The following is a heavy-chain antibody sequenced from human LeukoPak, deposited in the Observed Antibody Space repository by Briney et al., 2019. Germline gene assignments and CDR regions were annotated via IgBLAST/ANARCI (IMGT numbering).Heavy chain of an antibody. D-gene: IGHD4-11*01. CDR2: INPSGGST. CDR3: ARVGMTTVEQSDY. V-gene: IGHV1-46*01. J-gene: IGHJ4*02. Sequence: ASVKVSFKASGYTFTSCYMHWVRQAPGQGLEWMGIINPSGGSTSYAQKFQGRVTMTRDMSTSTVYMELSSLRSEDTAVYYCARVGMTTVEQSDYWGQGTLVTVSS. CDR1: GYTFTSCY.